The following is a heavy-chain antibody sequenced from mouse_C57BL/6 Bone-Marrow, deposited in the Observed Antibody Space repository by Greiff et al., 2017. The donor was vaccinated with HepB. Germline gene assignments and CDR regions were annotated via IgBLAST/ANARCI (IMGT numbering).Heavy chain of an antibody. CDR2: IYPRSGNT. CDR3: ARSEYYYGSSYAMDY. V-gene: IGHV1-81*01. J-gene: IGHJ4*01. CDR1: GYTFTSYG. D-gene: IGHD1-1*01. Sequence: QVHVKQSGAELARPGASVKLSCKASGYTFTSYGISWVKQRTGQGLEWIGEIYPRSGNTYYNEKFKGKATLTADKSSSTAYMELRSLTSEDSAVYFCARSEYYYGSSYAMDYWGQGTSVTVSS.